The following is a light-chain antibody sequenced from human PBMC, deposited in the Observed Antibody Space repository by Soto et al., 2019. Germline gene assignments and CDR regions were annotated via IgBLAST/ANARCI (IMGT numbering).Light chain of an antibody. CDR1: QSASSRY. CDR2: GAS. Sequence: EIVLTQSPGTLSLSPGERAILSCRAGQSASSRYLAWYQQKPGQAPRLLIYGASSRATGIPDRFSGSGSGTDFTLTISRLEPEDFAVYYCQQYGSSPWTSGQGTKVEIK. J-gene: IGKJ1*01. V-gene: IGKV3-20*01. CDR3: QQYGSSPWT.